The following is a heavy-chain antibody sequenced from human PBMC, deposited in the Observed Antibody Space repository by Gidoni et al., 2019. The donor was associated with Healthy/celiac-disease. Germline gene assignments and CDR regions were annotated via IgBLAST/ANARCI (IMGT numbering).Heavy chain of an antibody. CDR3: AREGGYCTNGVCNDWISRSQYYGMDV. D-gene: IGHD2-8*01. V-gene: IGHV1-69*01. CDR2: ISPIFGTA. Sequence: QVQLVQSGAEVKKPGSSVKVSCKASGGTFSSSAISWVRQAPGQGLEWMGGISPIFGTANYGQKFQGRVTITADESTSTAYMELSSLRSEDTAVYYCAREGGYCTNGVCNDWISRSQYYGMDVWGQGTTVTVSS. J-gene: IGHJ6*02. CDR1: GGTFSSSA.